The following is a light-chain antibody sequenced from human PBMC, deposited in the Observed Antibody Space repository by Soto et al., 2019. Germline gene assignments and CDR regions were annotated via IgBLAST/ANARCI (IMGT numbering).Light chain of an antibody. CDR3: QQYYSPPYT. V-gene: IGKV3-15*01. CDR2: GAS. CDR1: QRVGND. Sequence: ETVMTQSPAALSVSPGQGATLSCRASQRVGNDVAWYQQKPGQAPRLLIYGASTRATAIPARFSASGSGTEFTLTITSLQSEDVALYYCQQYYSPPYTFGQGTKVDIK. J-gene: IGKJ2*01.